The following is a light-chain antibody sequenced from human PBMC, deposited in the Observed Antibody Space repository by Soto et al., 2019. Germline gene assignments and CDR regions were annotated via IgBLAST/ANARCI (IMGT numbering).Light chain of an antibody. Sequence: EIVSTQSTGTLSLSPGERATLSCRASQSVSSSYLAWYQQKPGQAPRLLIYDASTRATGIPARFSGSGSGTDFTLTISRLEPEDVAVYYCQQYGSSPLTFGQGTKVDIK. CDR2: DAS. V-gene: IGKV3-20*01. J-gene: IGKJ1*01. CDR1: QSVSSSY. CDR3: QQYGSSPLT.